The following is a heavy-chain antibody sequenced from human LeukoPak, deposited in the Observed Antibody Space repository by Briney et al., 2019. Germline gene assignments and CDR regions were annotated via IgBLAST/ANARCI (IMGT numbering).Heavy chain of an antibody. CDR1: GGSISGYY. V-gene: IGHV4-59*01. J-gene: IGHJ4*02. D-gene: IGHD2-15*01. Sequence: PSETLSLTCTVSGGSISGYYWSWIRQPPGKGLEWIGYIFYSGSTNYNPSLKSRVTISLDTSKNQFSLKLSSVTAADTAVYYCARGRHCSGGSCYSFDYWGQGTLVTVSS. CDR2: IFYSGST. CDR3: ARGRHCSGGSCYSFDY.